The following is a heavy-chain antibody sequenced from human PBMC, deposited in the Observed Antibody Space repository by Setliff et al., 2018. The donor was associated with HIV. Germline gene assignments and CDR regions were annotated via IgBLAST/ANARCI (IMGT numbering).Heavy chain of an antibody. V-gene: IGHV5-51*01. CDR2: VNPGDSNI. CDR1: GYSFTTHW. J-gene: IGHJ6*02. Sequence: GESLKISCKGSGYSFTTHWIAWVRQMPGKGLEWMGIVNPGDSNITYSPSFQGQVTISADKSISIAYLQWNSLKASDTAMYYCARCSGSYPCDGMDVWGQGTTVTVSS. D-gene: IGHD1-26*01. CDR3: ARCSGSYPCDGMDV.